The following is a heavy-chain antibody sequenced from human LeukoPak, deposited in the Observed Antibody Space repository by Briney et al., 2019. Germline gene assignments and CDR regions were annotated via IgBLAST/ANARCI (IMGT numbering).Heavy chain of an antibody. CDR1: GVTFSSYW. CDR3: AKVGVGFQPGQEGFDY. V-gene: IGHV3-74*01. D-gene: IGHD1-26*01. Sequence: GGSLRLSCAASGVTFSSYWMHWVRQAPGKGLVWVSRINGDGSSTSYADSVKGRFTISRDNAKNTLYLQMNSLRAEDTAVYYCAKVGVGFQPGQEGFDYWGQGTLVTVSS. CDR2: INGDGSST. J-gene: IGHJ4*02.